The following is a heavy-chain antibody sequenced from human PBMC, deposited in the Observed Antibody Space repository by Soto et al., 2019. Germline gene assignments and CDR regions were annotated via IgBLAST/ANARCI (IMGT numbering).Heavy chain of an antibody. V-gene: IGHV4-59*08. CDR3: SRGGHCKDGVCSALDY. CDR2: IYYGGSA. CDR1: GGSISTYY. J-gene: IGHJ4*02. D-gene: IGHD2-8*01. Sequence: QVQLQQSGPGLVKPSETLSLTCTVSGGSISTYYWSWIRQPPGKGLGWIGYIYYGGSANYNPSLEPRGTVSVDRSKKQSSLRLNSVPAADTAVYYCSRGGHCKDGVCSALDYWGQGTLVTVSS.